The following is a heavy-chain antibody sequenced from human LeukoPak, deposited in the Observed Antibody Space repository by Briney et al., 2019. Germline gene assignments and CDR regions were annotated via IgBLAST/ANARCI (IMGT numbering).Heavy chain of an antibody. J-gene: IGHJ4*02. V-gene: IGHV3-30*02. Sequence: PGGSLRLSCAASGFTFSIYGMYWVRQAPGKGLEWVAFIRHDGSIKYYADSVKGRFTISRDNSKNTLYLQLSSLRAEDTAVYYCAKDSLTDIDYWGQGTLVTVSS. D-gene: IGHD3-9*01. CDR1: GFTFSIYG. CDR2: IRHDGSIK. CDR3: AKDSLTDIDY.